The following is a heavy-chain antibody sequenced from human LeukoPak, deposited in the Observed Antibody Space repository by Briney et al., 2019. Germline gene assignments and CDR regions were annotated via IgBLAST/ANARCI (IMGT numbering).Heavy chain of an antibody. V-gene: IGHV1-69*13. Sequence: ASVKVSCKASGGTFSSYAISWVRQAPGQGLKWMGGIIPIFGTANYAQKFQGRVTITADESTSTAYMELSSLRSEDTAVYYCARDSTQYYYDSSGPGDWFDPWGQGTLVTVSS. D-gene: IGHD3-22*01. CDR2: IIPIFGTA. J-gene: IGHJ5*02. CDR1: GGTFSSYA. CDR3: ARDSTQYYYDSSGPGDWFDP.